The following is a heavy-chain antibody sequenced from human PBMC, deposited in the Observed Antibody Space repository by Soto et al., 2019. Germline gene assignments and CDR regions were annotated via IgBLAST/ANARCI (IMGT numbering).Heavy chain of an antibody. J-gene: IGHJ6*03. Sequence: GGSLRLSCAASGLTFDDYGMSWVRQAPGKGLEWVSGINWNGGSTGYADSVKGRFTISRDNAKNSLYLQMNSLRAEDTALYHCARELKAQYCSGGSCSFCYYYMDVWGKGTTVTVSS. CDR1: GLTFDDYG. CDR2: INWNGGST. CDR3: ARELKAQYCSGGSCSFCYYYMDV. D-gene: IGHD2-15*01. V-gene: IGHV3-20*01.